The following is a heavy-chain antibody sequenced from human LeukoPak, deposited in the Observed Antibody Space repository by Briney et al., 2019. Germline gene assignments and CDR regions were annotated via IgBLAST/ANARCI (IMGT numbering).Heavy chain of an antibody. D-gene: IGHD4-23*01. CDR1: GGSISSSSYY. V-gene: IGHV4-61*05. Sequence: SETLSLTCTVSGGSISSSSYYWGWIRQPPGKGLEWIGYIYYSGSTNYNPSLKSRVTISVDTSKNQFSLKLSSVTAADTAVYYCARGTVVTTNDYWGQGTLVTVSS. CDR2: IYYSGST. J-gene: IGHJ4*02. CDR3: ARGTVVTTNDY.